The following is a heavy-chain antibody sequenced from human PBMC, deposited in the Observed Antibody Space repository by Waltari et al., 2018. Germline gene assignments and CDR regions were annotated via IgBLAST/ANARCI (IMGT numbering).Heavy chain of an antibody. D-gene: IGHD6-13*01. Sequence: QVQLQESGPGLVKPSETLSLTCDVSGYSIDRGYFWGWVRQPPGKGLEWIGTIFHAGFPYYTPSLKGRVSMSVDTSKNQFSLNLSSVTAADTAVYYCARAPGVAAAAYFDYWGQGILVTVSS. V-gene: IGHV4-38-2*01. CDR2: IFHAGFP. CDR1: GYSIDRGYF. CDR3: ARAPGVAAAAYFDY. J-gene: IGHJ4*02.